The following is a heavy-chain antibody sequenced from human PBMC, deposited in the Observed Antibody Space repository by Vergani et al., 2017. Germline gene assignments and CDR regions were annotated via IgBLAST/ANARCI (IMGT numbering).Heavy chain of an antibody. CDR2: IYHSGST. CDR3: ARHIGSGSYSSQFDY. J-gene: IGHJ4*02. D-gene: IGHD3-10*01. CDR1: GYSISSGYY. V-gene: IGHV4-38-2*01. Sequence: QVQLQESGPGLVKPSETLSLTCAVSGYSISSGYYWGWIRQPPGRGLEWIGSIYHSGSTYYNPSLKSRVTISVDTSKNQFSLKLSSATAADTAVYYCARHIGSGSYSSQFDYWGQGTLVTVSS.